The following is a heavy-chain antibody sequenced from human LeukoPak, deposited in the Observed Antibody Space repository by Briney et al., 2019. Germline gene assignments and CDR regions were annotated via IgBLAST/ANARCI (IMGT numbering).Heavy chain of an antibody. CDR3: ARGRYNWNYDPFFDY. J-gene: IGHJ4*02. V-gene: IGHV3-48*04. CDR2: ISSSSDTI. D-gene: IGHD1-7*01. CDR1: GFTFRSHS. Sequence: GGSLRLSCAASGFTFRSHSMNWVRQAPGKGLEWVSFISSSSDTIYYADSVKGRFTISRDNAKNPLYLQMNSLRAEDTAVYYCARGRYNWNYDPFFDYWGQGTLVTVSS.